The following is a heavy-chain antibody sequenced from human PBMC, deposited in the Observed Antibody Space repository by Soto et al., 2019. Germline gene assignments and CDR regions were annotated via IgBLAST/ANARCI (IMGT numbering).Heavy chain of an antibody. Sequence: QVQLVQSGAEVKKPGASVKVSCKASGYTFTSYGISWVRQAPGQGLEWMGWISAYNGDTNYAQKLQGRVTMTTDTSTSTAYMELRSLRSDDTAVYYCARAPKWELLLLYDSYYYGMDVWGQGTTVTVSS. CDR2: ISAYNGDT. D-gene: IGHD1-26*01. V-gene: IGHV1-18*01. CDR3: ARAPKWELLLLYDSYYYGMDV. CDR1: GYTFTSYG. J-gene: IGHJ6*02.